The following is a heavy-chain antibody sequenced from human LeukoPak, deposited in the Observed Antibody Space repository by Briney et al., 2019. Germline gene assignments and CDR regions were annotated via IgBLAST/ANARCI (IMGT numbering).Heavy chain of an antibody. D-gene: IGHD3-22*01. CDR2: ISSSSYI. V-gene: IGHV3-21*01. Sequence: GGSLRLSCAASGFTFSSYSMNWVRQAPGKGLEWVSSISSSSYIYYADSVKGRFTISRDNAKNSLYLQMNSLRAEDTAVYYCARCVGYYYDSSGYLPRPSDYWGQGTLDTVSS. J-gene: IGHJ4*02. CDR1: GFTFSSYS. CDR3: ARCVGYYYDSSGYLPRPSDY.